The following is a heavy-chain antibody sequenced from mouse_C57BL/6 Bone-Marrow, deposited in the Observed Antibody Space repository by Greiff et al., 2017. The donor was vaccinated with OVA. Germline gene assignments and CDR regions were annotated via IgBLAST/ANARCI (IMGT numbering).Heavy chain of an antibody. Sequence: EVKVVESGGGSVQPGGSMKLSCVASGFTFSNYWMNWVRQSPETGLEWVAQIRLKSDNYATHYAESVKGRFTISRDDSKSSVYLQMNNLRAEDTGIYYCTPGLRGAMDYWGQGTSVTVSS. CDR3: TPGLRGAMDY. CDR2: IRLKSDNYAT. CDR1: GFTFSNYW. V-gene: IGHV6-3*01. J-gene: IGHJ4*01. D-gene: IGHD2-2*01.